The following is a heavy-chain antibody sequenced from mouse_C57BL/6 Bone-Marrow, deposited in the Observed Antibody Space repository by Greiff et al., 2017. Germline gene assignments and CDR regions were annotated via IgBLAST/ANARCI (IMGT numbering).Heavy chain of an antibody. J-gene: IGHJ2*01. D-gene: IGHD1-1*01. V-gene: IGHV1-69*01. CDR3: ARDYYGSSYYFDY. CDR1: GYTFTSYW. Sequence: QVQLQQPGAELVMPGASVKLSCKASGYTFTSYWMHWVKQRPGQGLEWIGEIAPSDSYTNYNQKFKGKSTLTVDKSSSTAYMQLSSLTSEDSAVYYCARDYYGSSYYFDYWGQGTTLTVSS. CDR2: IAPSDSYT.